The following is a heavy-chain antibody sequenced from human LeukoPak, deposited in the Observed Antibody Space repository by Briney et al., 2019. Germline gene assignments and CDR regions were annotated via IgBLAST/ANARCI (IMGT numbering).Heavy chain of an antibody. V-gene: IGHV4-61*02. CDR1: GVSLSSGSYY. Sequence: SQTLSLTCNVSGVSLSSGSYYWSWIRQPAGKGLEWIGRIYISGSPKYNPSLRSRVTMSVDTSKSQFSLKLSSVTAADTAVYYCARARDGYNLDYWGQGTLVTVSS. J-gene: IGHJ4*02. CDR2: IYISGSP. D-gene: IGHD5-24*01. CDR3: ARARDGYNLDY.